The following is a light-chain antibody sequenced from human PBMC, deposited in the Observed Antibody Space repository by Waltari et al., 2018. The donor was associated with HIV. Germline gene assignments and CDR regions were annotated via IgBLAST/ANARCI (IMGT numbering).Light chain of an antibody. CDR2: EVT. CDR3: SSFAGTHKL. Sequence: QSALTPSPSASGSPGHSVNISCSGAKRALSYYNFVSWYQQHSDRPPKLIIFEVTKRPSGVPDRFSGSKSGNTASLFVSGLQPEDEATYFCSSFAGTHKLFGGGTKLTVL. CDR1: KRALSYYNF. V-gene: IGLV2-8*01. J-gene: IGLJ2*01.